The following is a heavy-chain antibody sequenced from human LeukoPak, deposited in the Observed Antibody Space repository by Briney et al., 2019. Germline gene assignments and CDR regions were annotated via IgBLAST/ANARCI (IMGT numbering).Heavy chain of an antibody. D-gene: IGHD6-19*01. CDR2: IRSSRSDK. J-gene: IGHJ4*02. CDR1: GFTFSSYS. Sequence: GGSLRLSCAASGFTFSSYSMNWVRQAPGKGLEWVSSIRSSRSDKYYVDSVKGRFTISRDNSKNTLYLQMNSLRVEDTAAYYCAKVRAPSGWFNSDYWGQGTLVTVSS. V-gene: IGHV3-21*04. CDR3: AKVRAPSGWFNSDY.